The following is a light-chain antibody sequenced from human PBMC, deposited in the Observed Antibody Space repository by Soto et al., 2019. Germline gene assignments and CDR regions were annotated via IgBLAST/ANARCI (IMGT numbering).Light chain of an antibody. Sequence: QSALTQPASVSGSPGQSITISCTETGSDVGDYLRFSWYQQHPGEAPKLVIYEGIKRPSGVSDRFSGSKSDKTASLTISGLQAEDEADYFCSSYAGSSTPVVFGGGTKLTVL. CDR2: EGI. V-gene: IGLV2-23*01. J-gene: IGLJ2*01. CDR3: SSYAGSSTPVV. CDR1: GSDVGDYLR.